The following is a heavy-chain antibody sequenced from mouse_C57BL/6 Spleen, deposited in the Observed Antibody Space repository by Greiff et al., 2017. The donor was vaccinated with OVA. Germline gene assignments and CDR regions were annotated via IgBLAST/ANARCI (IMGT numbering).Heavy chain of an antibody. CDR2: ISSGGDYI. V-gene: IGHV5-9-1*02. CDR3: TRPTTVVATGGFDY. Sequence: EVHLVESGEGLVKPGGSLKPSCAASGFTFSSYAMSWVRQTPEKRLEWVAYISSGGDYIYYADTVKGRFTISRDNARNTLYLQMSSLKSEDTAMYYCTRPTTVVATGGFDYWGQGTSVTVSS. D-gene: IGHD1-1*01. J-gene: IGHJ4*01. CDR1: GFTFSSYA.